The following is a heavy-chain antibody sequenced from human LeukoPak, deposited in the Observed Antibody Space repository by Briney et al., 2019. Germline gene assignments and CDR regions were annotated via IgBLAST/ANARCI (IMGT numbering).Heavy chain of an antibody. CDR1: GFPFIEYS. CDR2: IGIDSGNT. Sequence: GGSLRLSCTASGFPFIEYSMNWVRQVPGKGLEWISYIGIDSGNTKYADSVGGRYTISADKAKNSLYLQMNSLRVEDTAVYYCARDHNYAFDNWGQGTLVSVAS. J-gene: IGHJ4*02. CDR3: ARDHNYAFDN. V-gene: IGHV3-48*01. D-gene: IGHD1-1*01.